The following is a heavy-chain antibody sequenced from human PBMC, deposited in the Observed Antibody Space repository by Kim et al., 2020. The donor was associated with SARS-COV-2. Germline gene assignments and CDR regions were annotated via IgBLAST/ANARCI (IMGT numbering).Heavy chain of an antibody. CDR3: ARDMRSLAWLHFDY. Sequence: ASVKVSCKASGYTFTGYYMHWVRQAPGQGLEWMGRINPDSGGTNYAQKFQGRVTMTRDTSISTANMELSRLRSDDTAVYYCARDMRSLAWLHFDYWGQGTLVTASS. V-gene: IGHV1-2*06. J-gene: IGHJ4*02. CDR1: GYTFTGYY. CDR2: INPDSGGT. D-gene: IGHD3-3*01.